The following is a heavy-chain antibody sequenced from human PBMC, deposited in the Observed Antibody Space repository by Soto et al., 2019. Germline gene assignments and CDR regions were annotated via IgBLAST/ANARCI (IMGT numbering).Heavy chain of an antibody. Sequence: QVHLVESGGGVVQPGRSLRLSCAASGFTFSSNAMHWVRQAPGKGLEWVALMSYDGANKYYADTVKGRFTISRDNSKNTLFLQVNSLRDEDTAVDYCAKDGGTRLRFFFDSWGQGTLVTVSS. J-gene: IGHJ4*02. CDR2: MSYDGANK. CDR1: GFTFSSNA. CDR3: AKDGGTRLRFFFDS. D-gene: IGHD3-3*01. V-gene: IGHV3-30*18.